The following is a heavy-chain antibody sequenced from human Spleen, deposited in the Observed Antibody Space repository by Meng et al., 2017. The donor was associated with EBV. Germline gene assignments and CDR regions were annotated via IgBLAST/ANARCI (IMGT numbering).Heavy chain of an antibody. Sequence: QLVKSGAEVKRPGASAKVSCKASGYTVTGYYLHWVRQAPGQGLEWMGRINPKTDDTDYAQKFQGRITMTRDTSISTAYMELSNLRSDDTAVYYCASRSLDTAMDSWGQGTLVTVS. CDR2: INPKTDDT. CDR3: ASRSLDTAMDS. CDR1: GYTVTGYY. V-gene: IGHV1-2*06. D-gene: IGHD5-18*01. J-gene: IGHJ4*02.